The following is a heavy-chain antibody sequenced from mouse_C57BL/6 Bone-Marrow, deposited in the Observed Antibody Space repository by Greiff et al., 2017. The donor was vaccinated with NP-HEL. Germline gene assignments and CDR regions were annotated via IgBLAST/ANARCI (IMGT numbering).Heavy chain of an antibody. CDR3: ARSGYYDYLFAY. V-gene: IGHV1-64*01. CDR1: GYTFTSYW. CDR2: IHPNSGST. Sequence: VQLQQPGAELVKPGASVKLSCKASGYTFTSYWMHWVKQRPGQGLEWIGTIHPNSGSTNYNEKFKSKATLTVDKSSSTAYMQLSSLTSEDSAVYYCARSGYYDYLFAYWGQGTLVTVSA. J-gene: IGHJ3*01. D-gene: IGHD2-4*01.